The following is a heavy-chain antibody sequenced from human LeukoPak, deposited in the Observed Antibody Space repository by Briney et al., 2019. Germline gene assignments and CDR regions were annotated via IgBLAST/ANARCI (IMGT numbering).Heavy chain of an antibody. D-gene: IGHD2-21*01. V-gene: IGHV3-7*04. Sequence: GGSLRLSCATSGFNFSDSRMTWVRQAPGKGLQWVANINRDGTEKHFLDSVEGRFTISRDNAKKSLYLQMNTLRPQDTAEYFCVRGDWYLESWGQGTLVTVSS. CDR3: VRGDWYLES. CDR1: GFNFSDSR. CDR2: INRDGTEK. J-gene: IGHJ4*02.